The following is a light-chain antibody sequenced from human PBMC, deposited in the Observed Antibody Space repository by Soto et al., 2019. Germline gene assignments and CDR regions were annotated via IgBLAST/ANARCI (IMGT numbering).Light chain of an antibody. CDR2: RND. CDR1: RSNIGANY. CDR3: VAWDGNLRGGV. J-gene: IGLJ7*01. V-gene: IGLV1-47*01. Sequence: QSVLTQPPTASGTPGQTVTISCSGSRSNIGANYVYWYQQVPGTAPKLLIYRNDQRPSRVPDRFSGFKSGTSASLVISGLRSEDEAEYHCVAWDGNLRGGVFGGGTQLTVL.